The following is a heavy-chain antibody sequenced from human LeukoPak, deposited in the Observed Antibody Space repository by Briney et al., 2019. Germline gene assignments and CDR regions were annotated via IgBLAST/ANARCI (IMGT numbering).Heavy chain of an antibody. J-gene: IGHJ4*02. CDR1: GFTFSNAW. CDR2: ILGKTDGGTT. V-gene: IGHV3-15*01. CDR3: TTDEGVDDYFDY. D-gene: IGHD3-10*01. Sequence: GGSLRLSRAASGFTFSNAWMSWVRLASGKGLEWVGRILGKTDGGTTDYAAPVKGRFTISRDDSKNTLYLQMNSLNTEDTAVYYCTTDEGVDDYFDYWGQGTLVTVSS.